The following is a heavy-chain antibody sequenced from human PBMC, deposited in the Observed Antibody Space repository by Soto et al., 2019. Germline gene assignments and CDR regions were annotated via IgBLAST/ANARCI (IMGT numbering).Heavy chain of an antibody. Sequence: SETLSLTCTVTGGSTSSYYWSWLRQPPGKGLEWIGYNSYSGSTDYNPSLKSRVTISVDTSKNQFSLKLSSATAADTAVYYCARHGGSYSFDYWGQGTLVTSPQ. V-gene: IGHV4-59*08. D-gene: IGHD1-26*01. CDR3: ARHGGSYSFDY. CDR2: NSYSGST. CDR1: GGSTSSYY. J-gene: IGHJ4*02.